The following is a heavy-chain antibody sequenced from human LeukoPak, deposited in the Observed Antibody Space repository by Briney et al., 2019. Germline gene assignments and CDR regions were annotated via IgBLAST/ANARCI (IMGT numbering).Heavy chain of an antibody. Sequence: GGSLKFSCMGSGYSFTSYWIGWVGQIPGKGLEWMGIIYPGDSDTRYSPSFQGQVTISADKSISAAYLQWSSLKASDTAMYYCARREVGYYYDSSGYDWFDPWGQGTLVTVSS. J-gene: IGHJ5*02. V-gene: IGHV5-51*01. D-gene: IGHD3-22*01. CDR2: IYPGDSDT. CDR1: GYSFTSYW. CDR3: ARREVGYYYDSSGYDWFDP.